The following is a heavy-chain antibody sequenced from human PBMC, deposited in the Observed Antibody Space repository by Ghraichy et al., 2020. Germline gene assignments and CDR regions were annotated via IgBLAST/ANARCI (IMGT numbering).Heavy chain of an antibody. CDR2: IKQDGSEK. D-gene: IGHD3-22*01. V-gene: IGHV3-7*01. CDR3: ASQALTNPSGYYDSSGYYTPFDY. Sequence: GGSLRLSCAASGFTFSSYWMSWVRQAPGKGLEWVANIKQDGSEKYYVDSVKGRFTISRDNAKNSLYLQMNSLRAEDTAVYYCASQALTNPSGYYDSSGYYTPFDYWGQGTLVTVSS. J-gene: IGHJ4*02. CDR1: GFTFSSYW.